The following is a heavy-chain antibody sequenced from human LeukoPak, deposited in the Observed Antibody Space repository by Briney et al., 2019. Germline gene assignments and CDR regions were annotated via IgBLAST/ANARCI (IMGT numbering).Heavy chain of an antibody. CDR1: GGSFSGYY. J-gene: IGHJ6*03. V-gene: IGHV4-34*01. CDR3: ARVVGSWPNRTYYYYYMDV. CDR2: INHSGST. D-gene: IGHD6-13*01. Sequence: SETLSLTCAVYGGSFSGYYWSWLRQPPGKGLEWIGEINHSGSTNYNPSLESRVTISVDTSKNQFSLKLSSVTAADTAVYYCARVVGSWPNRTYYYYYMDVWGKGTTVTVSS.